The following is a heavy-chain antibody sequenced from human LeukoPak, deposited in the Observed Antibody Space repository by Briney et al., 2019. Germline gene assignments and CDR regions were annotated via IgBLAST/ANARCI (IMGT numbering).Heavy chain of an antibody. V-gene: IGHV3-7*03. D-gene: IGHD1-26*01. CDR3: VKDHRDSGNYYYYYGMDV. Sequence: GGSLRLSCAVSGFTLSSDWMSWVRQAPGKGLEWVANIKKDGSEKYYVESVKGRFTISRDNAKNSLYLQMDSLRAEDTAVYACVKDHRDSGNYYYYYGMDVWGQGTTVAVSS. CDR2: IKKDGSEK. J-gene: IGHJ6*02. CDR1: GFTLSSDW.